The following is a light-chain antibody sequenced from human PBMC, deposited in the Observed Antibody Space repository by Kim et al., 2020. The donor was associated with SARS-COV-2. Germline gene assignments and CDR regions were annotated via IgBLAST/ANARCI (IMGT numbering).Light chain of an antibody. V-gene: IGLV3-21*04. Sequence: SYELTQPPSVSVAPGKTARITCGGNNIGSKSVHWYQQKPGQAPVLVIYYDSDRPSGIPERFSGSNSGNTATLTISRVEAGDEADYYCQVWDSSGDHLVFG. J-gene: IGLJ2*01. CDR2: YDS. CDR3: QVWDSSGDHLV. CDR1: NIGSKS.